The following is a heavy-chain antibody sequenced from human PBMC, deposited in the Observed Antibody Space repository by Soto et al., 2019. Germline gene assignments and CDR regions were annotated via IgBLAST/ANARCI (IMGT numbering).Heavy chain of an antibody. Sequence: SETLSLTCHVSGGSISGHFWSCIRQPPGKGLEWIVYMYFSGSTNYNPYLKSRVTMSVDTSKNQFALKLTSVTPADTAVYFFVRGGGGYGPHFASWAQGTLVTGSS. V-gene: IGHV4-59*11. D-gene: IGHD5-12*01. CDR3: VRGGGGYGPHFAS. CDR2: MYFSGST. J-gene: IGHJ5*01. CDR1: GGSISGHF.